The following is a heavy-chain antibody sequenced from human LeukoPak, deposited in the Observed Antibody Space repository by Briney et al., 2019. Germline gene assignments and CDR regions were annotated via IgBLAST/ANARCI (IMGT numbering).Heavy chain of an antibody. J-gene: IGHJ6*02. D-gene: IGHD2-2*01. Sequence: ASVKVSCKASGYTFTSYDINWVRQATGQGLEWMGWMNPNSGNTGYAQKFQGRVTMTRNTSISTAYMELSSLRSEDTAVYYCARDIVVVPAAISSDYYYGMDVWGQGTTVIVSS. CDR2: MNPNSGNT. CDR1: GYTFTSYD. CDR3: ARDIVVVPAAISSDYYYGMDV. V-gene: IGHV1-8*01.